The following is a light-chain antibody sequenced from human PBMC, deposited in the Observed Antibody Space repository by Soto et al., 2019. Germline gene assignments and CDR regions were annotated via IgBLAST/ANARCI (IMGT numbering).Light chain of an antibody. CDR3: QKCNSAPFT. Sequence: DIQMTQSPSSLSASVGDRVTITCRASQGIGNSLAWYQQKPGKVPELLIYAASTLQSGVPSRFSGSGSGADVPLTINNLHPEDVATYYCQKCNSAPFTFGPGTTVDIK. CDR2: AAS. V-gene: IGKV1-27*01. J-gene: IGKJ3*01. CDR1: QGIGNS.